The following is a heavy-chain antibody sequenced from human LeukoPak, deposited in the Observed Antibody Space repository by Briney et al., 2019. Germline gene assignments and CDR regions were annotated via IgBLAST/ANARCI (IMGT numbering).Heavy chain of an antibody. Sequence: SETLSLTCTVSGGSVSSGGYYWSWIRQHPGKGLEWIGYIYYSGSTYYNPSLKSRVTISVDTSKNQFSLKLSSVTAADTAVYYCARNDGWFGELSRFDYWGQGTLVTVSS. CDR3: ARNDGWFGELSRFDY. V-gene: IGHV4-31*03. CDR2: IYYSGST. J-gene: IGHJ4*02. CDR1: GGSVSSGGYY. D-gene: IGHD3-10*01.